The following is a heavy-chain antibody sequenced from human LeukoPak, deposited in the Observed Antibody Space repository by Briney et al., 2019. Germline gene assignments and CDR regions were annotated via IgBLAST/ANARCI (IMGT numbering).Heavy chain of an antibody. D-gene: IGHD3-10*01. Sequence: GGSLRLSCAASGFTFSSYGMHWVRQAPGKGLEWVALIWYDGSNKYYADSVKGRLTISRDNSKNTLYLQMNSLRAEDTAVYYCAKERLIDRAGDYWGQGTLVTVSS. CDR3: AKERLIDRAGDY. CDR2: IWYDGSNK. V-gene: IGHV3-33*06. CDR1: GFTFSSYG. J-gene: IGHJ4*02.